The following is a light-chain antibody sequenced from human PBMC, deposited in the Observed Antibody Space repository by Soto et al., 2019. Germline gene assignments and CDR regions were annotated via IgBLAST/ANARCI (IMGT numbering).Light chain of an antibody. CDR2: GAS. CDR3: QQYGSSPLT. J-gene: IGKJ4*01. V-gene: IGKV3-20*01. Sequence: PGERATLSCRASHSVSSSFLAWYQQKPGQAPRLLIYGASSRATGIPDRFSGSGSGTDFTLTISRLEPEDVAVYYCQQYGSSPLTFGGGTKVEIK. CDR1: HSVSSSF.